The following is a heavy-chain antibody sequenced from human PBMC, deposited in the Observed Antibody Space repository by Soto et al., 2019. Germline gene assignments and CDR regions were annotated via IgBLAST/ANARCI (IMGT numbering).Heavy chain of an antibody. CDR1: GFTFGDYA. D-gene: IGHD2-15*01. Sequence: PGGSLRLSCTTSGFTFGDYAMSWFRQAPGKGLEWVGFIRSRAFGGTTEYAASVKGRFTVSRDDSKSLAYLQMDTLKTEDTAVYYCARSPPIQYCSTGSCYVDYWGQGTLVTVPQ. V-gene: IGHV3-49*03. CDR2: IRSRAFGGTT. CDR3: ARSPPIQYCSTGSCYVDY. J-gene: IGHJ4*02.